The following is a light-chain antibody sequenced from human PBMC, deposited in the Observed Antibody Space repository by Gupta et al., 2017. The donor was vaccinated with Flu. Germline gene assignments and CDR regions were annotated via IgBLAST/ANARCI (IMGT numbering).Light chain of an antibody. CDR3: SSYACSNNYV. J-gene: IGLJ1*01. CDR1: SSDVGGYNY. Sequence: QSALTQPPSASGSPGQSVTISCTGTSSDVGGYNYVSWYQQHPGKAPKLMIYEVSKRPAGVPDRFSGSKSGNTASLTVSGLQAEEEADYYCSSYACSNNYVFGTGTKVTVL. V-gene: IGLV2-8*01. CDR2: EVS.